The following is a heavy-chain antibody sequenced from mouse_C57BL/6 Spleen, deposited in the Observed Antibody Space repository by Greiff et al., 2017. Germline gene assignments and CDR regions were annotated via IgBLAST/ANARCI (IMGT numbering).Heavy chain of an antibody. V-gene: IGHV2-3*01. CDR2: IWGDGSK. CDR3: AKRILWEYFDV. Sequence: VQLQGSGPGLVAPSQCLSITCTASGFSLTSYGVSWVRQTPGKGLEWVGVIWGDGSKNYYSALITSMSISKDNSKSQVFLKLNSLQADDTATYYCAKRILWEYFDVWGTGTTVTVSS. J-gene: IGHJ1*03. D-gene: IGHD4-1*01. CDR1: GFSLTSYG.